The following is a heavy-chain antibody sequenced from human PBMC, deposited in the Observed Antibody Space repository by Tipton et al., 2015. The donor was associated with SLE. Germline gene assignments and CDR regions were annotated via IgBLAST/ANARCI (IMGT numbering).Heavy chain of an antibody. CDR3: ARRDWWFDY. CDR1: GGSISSYY. J-gene: IGHJ4*02. D-gene: IGHD2-8*02. Sequence: TLSLTCTVSGGSISSYYWSWIRQPPGKGLEWIGYIYYSGSTNYNPSLKSRVTISVDTSKNQFSLKLSSVTAADTAVYYCARRDWWFDYWGQGTLVTVSS. CDR2: IYYSGST. V-gene: IGHV4-59*07.